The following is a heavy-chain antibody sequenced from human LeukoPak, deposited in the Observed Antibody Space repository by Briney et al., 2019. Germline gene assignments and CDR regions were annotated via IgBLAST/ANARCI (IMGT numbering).Heavy chain of an antibody. D-gene: IGHD6-13*01. CDR3: ARVVRAAAGKGAFDY. Sequence: SETLSLTCTDSGGSISSYYWSWIRQPPGKGLEWIGYIYYSGSTNYNPSLKSRVTISVDTSKNQFSLKLSSVTAADTAVYYCARVVRAAAGKGAFDYWGQGTLVTVSS. J-gene: IGHJ4*02. V-gene: IGHV4-59*01. CDR1: GGSISSYY. CDR2: IYYSGST.